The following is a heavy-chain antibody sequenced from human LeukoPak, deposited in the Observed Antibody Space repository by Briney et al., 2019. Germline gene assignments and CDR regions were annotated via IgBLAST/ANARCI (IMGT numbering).Heavy chain of an antibody. Sequence: GGSLRLSCAASGFTFSRYNMNWVRQGPGKGLEWVSYISSRSNTIYYADSVKGRFTISRDNAKNSLYLQMNSLRAEDTAVYYCARWLRGIADEDGVDVWGQGTTVTVSS. V-gene: IGHV3-48*04. CDR2: ISSRSNTI. D-gene: IGHD6-13*01. CDR3: ARWLRGIADEDGVDV. CDR1: GFTFSRYN. J-gene: IGHJ6*02.